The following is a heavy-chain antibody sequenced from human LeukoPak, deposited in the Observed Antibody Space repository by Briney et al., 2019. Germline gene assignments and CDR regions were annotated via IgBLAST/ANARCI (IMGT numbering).Heavy chain of an antibody. Sequence: GGSLRLSCAASGFTFSSYDMHWVRQATGKGLEWVSATGTAGDTYYPGSVKGRFTISRENAKNSLYLQMNSLRAGDTAVYYCARGYLAYYGMDVWGQGTTVTVSS. V-gene: IGHV3-13*01. D-gene: IGHD5-18*01. CDR1: GFTFSSYD. CDR2: TGTAGDT. CDR3: ARGYLAYYGMDV. J-gene: IGHJ6*02.